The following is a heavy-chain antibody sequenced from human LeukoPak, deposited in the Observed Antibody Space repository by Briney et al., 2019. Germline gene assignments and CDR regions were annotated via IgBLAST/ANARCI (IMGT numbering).Heavy chain of an antibody. J-gene: IGHJ1*01. CDR1: GYSISSDYY. D-gene: IGHD3-3*01. V-gene: IGHV4-38-2*01. CDR3: ARQAGYYDFWSGYYIGFQH. CDR2: IYHSGST. Sequence: SETLSLTXAVSGYSISSDYYWGWIRQPPGKGLEWIGSIYHSGSTYYNPSLESRVTISLDTSKKQFSLKLSSVTAADTAVYYCARQAGYYDFWSGYYIGFQHWGQGTLVTVSS.